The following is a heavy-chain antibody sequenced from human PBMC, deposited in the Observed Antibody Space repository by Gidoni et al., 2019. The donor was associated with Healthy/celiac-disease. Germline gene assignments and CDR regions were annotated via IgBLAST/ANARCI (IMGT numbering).Heavy chain of an antibody. CDR3: ARVGLVAAAGDWFDP. V-gene: IGHV1-46*01. J-gene: IGHJ5*02. Sequence: QVQLVQSGAEVKKPGASVKVSCKASGYTFTSYYMHWVRQAPGQGLEWMGIINPSGGSTSYAQKFQGRVTMTRDTSTSTVYMELSSLRSEDTAVYYCARVGLVAAAGDWFDPWGQGTLVTVSS. CDR1: GYTFTSYY. D-gene: IGHD6-13*01. CDR2: INPSGGST.